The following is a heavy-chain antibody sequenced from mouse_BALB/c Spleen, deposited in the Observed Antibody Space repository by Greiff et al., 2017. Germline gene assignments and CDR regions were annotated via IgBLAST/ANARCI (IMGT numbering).Heavy chain of an antibody. J-gene: IGHJ2*01. CDR2: ISNGGGST. CDR3: ARLHGDYFDY. CDR1: GFTFSSYT. Sequence: EVKLVESGGGLVQPGGSLKLSCAASGFTFSSYTMSWVRQTPEKRLEWVAYISNGGGSTYYPDTVKGRFTISRDNAKNTLYLQMSSLKSEDTAMYYCARLHGDYFDYWGQGTTLTVAS. V-gene: IGHV5-12-2*01.